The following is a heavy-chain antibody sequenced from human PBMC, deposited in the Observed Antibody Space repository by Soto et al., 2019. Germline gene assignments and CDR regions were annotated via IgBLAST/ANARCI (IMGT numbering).Heavy chain of an antibody. J-gene: IGHJ6*03. V-gene: IGHV3-15*01. Sequence: GGSLRLSCAASGFPFSNAWMSWVRQAPGKGLEWVGRIKSKTDGGTTDYAAPVKGRFTISRDDSKNTLYLQMNSLKTEDTAVYYCTTVGVTTFVFHFQYYYYMDVWGKGTTVTVSS. CDR2: IKSKTDGGTT. CDR1: GFPFSNAW. CDR3: TTVGVTTFVFHFQYYYYMDV. D-gene: IGHD4-17*01.